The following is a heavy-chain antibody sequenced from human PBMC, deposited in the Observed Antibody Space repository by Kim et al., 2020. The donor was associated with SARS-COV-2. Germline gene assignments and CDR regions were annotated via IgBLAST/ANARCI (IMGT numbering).Heavy chain of an antibody. Sequence: SETLSLTCTVSGGSISSSSYYWGWIRQPPGKGLEWIGSIYYSGSTYYNPSLKSRVTISVDTSKNQFSLKLSSVTAADTAVYYCARRSVTTGNFDYWGQGT. D-gene: IGHD4-17*01. CDR2: IYYSGST. CDR1: GGSISSSSYY. J-gene: IGHJ4*02. V-gene: IGHV4-39*01. CDR3: ARRSVTTGNFDY.